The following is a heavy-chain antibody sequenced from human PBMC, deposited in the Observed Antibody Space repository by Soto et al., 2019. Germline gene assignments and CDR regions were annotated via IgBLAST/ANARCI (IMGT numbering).Heavy chain of an antibody. V-gene: IGHV3-15*01. J-gene: IGHJ3*02. CDR3: TSTRPGTNVFDI. D-gene: IGHD1-1*01. Sequence: EVQLAESGGGLVEPGGSLSLPCEGFGITLSNAWMNWVRQAAGKGLEGVGRIRSKGDGGATEYADPVKGRFTFSRDDSENTLFLQMSALKPEDTGVYFCTSTRPGTNVFDIWGPGTMVIVSS. CDR1: GITLSNAW. CDR2: IRSKGDGGAT.